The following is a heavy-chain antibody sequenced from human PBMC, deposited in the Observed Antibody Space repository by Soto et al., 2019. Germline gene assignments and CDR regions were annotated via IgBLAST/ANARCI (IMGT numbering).Heavy chain of an antibody. CDR1: GYTFTSYA. Sequence: EASVKVSCKASGYTFTSYAMHWVRQAPGQRLEWMGWINAGNGNTKYSQKFQGRVTITRDTSASTAYMELSSLRSEDTAVYYCAARPEYGDYDYYYYGMDVWGQGTTVTVSS. J-gene: IGHJ6*02. CDR2: INAGNGNT. V-gene: IGHV1-3*01. D-gene: IGHD4-17*01. CDR3: AARPEYGDYDYYYYGMDV.